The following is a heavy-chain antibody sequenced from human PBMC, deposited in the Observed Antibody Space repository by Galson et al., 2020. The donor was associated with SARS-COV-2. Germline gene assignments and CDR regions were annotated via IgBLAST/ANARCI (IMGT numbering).Heavy chain of an antibody. CDR3: AKSPRIVLAGAKYYSYYYYMDV. D-gene: IGHD3-22*01. J-gene: IGHJ6*03. CDR2: ISGSGGST. V-gene: IGHV3-23*01. Sequence: GGSLRLSCAASRFTFSTYAMSWVRQAPGKGLEWVAGISGSGGSTYYADSVQGRFFISGDNSKETLYLQMNSLRAEDTAVYYCAKSPRIVLAGAKYYSYYYYMDVWGKGTTVTVSS. CDR1: RFTFSTYA.